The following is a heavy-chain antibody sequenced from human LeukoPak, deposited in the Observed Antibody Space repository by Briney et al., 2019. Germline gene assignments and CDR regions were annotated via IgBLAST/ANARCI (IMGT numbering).Heavy chain of an antibody. CDR3: ANLFSPGWFDP. Sequence: SETLSLTCTVSGGSISSSRDYWAWLRQPPGKGLEWIANIYYSGSTYYSPSLKSRVTISVDTSKNQFSLKLSSVTAADTAVYYCANLFSPGWFDPWGQGILVTVSS. CDR1: GGSISSSRDY. V-gene: IGHV4-39*01. D-gene: IGHD3-10*02. J-gene: IGHJ5*02. CDR2: IYYSGST.